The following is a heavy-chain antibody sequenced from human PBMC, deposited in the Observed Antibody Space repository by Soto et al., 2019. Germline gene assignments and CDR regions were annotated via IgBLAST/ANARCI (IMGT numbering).Heavy chain of an antibody. Sequence: SETLSLTCAVSGYSISSGYYWGWIRQPPGKGLEWIGSIYHSGSTYYNPSLKSRVTISVDTSKNQFSLKLSSVTAADTAGYYCAREWAVAVAGTPDYFDYWGQGTLVTVSS. V-gene: IGHV4-38-2*02. CDR2: IYHSGST. CDR1: GYSISSGYY. J-gene: IGHJ4*02. CDR3: AREWAVAVAGTPDYFDY. D-gene: IGHD6-19*01.